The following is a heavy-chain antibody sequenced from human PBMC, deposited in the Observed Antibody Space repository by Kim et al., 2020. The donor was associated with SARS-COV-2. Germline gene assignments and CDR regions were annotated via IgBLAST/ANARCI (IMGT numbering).Heavy chain of an antibody. Sequence: SETLSLTCTVSGGSISSGGYYWSWIRQHPGKGLEWIGYIYYSGSTYYNPSLKSRVTISVDTSKNQFSLKLSSVTAADTAVYYCARDYGGKGAGNWFDPWGQGTLVTVSS. J-gene: IGHJ5*02. CDR3: ARDYGGKGAGNWFDP. V-gene: IGHV4-31*03. CDR1: GGSISSGGYY. D-gene: IGHD4-17*01. CDR2: IYYSGST.